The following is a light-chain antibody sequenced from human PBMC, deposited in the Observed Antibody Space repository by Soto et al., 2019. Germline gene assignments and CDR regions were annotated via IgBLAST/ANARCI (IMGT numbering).Light chain of an antibody. CDR2: DVS. CDR1: SSDVGGYNY. CDR3: SSYTSTSTLEVV. J-gene: IGLJ2*01. Sequence: QSVLTQPASVSGSPGQSITISCTGTSSDVGGYNYVSWYQQHPGKAPKLMIYDVSSRPSGVSNRFSGSKSGNTASLTISGLQAEDEADYYCSSYTSTSTLEVVFGGGTKLTVL. V-gene: IGLV2-14*01.